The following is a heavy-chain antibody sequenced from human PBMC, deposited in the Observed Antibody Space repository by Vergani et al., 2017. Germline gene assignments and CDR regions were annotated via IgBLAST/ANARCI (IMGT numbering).Heavy chain of an antibody. CDR2: IYTSGST. J-gene: IGHJ5*02. CDR1: GGSISSGSYY. Sequence: QVQLQESGPGLVKPSQTLSLTCTVSGGSISSGSYYWSWIRQPAGKGLEWIGRIYTSGSTNYNPYLKSRVTISVDTSKNQFSLKLSSVTAADTAVYYCARQPLYYYDSSGYYESDWFDPWGQGTLVTVSS. CDR3: ARQPLYYYDSSGYYESDWFDP. D-gene: IGHD3-22*01. V-gene: IGHV4-61*02.